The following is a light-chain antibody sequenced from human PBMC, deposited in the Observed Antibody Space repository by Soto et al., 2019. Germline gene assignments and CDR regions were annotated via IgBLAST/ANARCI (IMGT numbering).Light chain of an antibody. CDR1: SSDVGGYKY. CDR3: SSYTSSNTLV. J-gene: IGLJ1*01. CDR2: EVS. Sequence: QLVLTQPASVSGSPGQSITISCTGTSSDVGGYKYVSWYQQHPGKVPKLMIYEVSNRPSGVSNRFSGSKSANTASLTISGLQAEDEADYYCSSYTSSNTLVFGTGTKLTVL. V-gene: IGLV2-14*01.